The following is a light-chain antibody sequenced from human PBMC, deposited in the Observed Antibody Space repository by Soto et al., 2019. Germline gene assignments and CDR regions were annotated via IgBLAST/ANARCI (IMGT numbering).Light chain of an antibody. Sequence: EIVLTQSPGTLSLSPGERATLSCRASQSVSSSYLAWYQQKPGQAPRLLIYGASSRATGIPDRFSGSGSGKDFTLTISRLEPEDFAVYYCQHYGRSQSFGQGTKVEIK. CDR2: GAS. CDR1: QSVSSSY. V-gene: IGKV3-20*01. CDR3: QHYGRSQS. J-gene: IGKJ1*01.